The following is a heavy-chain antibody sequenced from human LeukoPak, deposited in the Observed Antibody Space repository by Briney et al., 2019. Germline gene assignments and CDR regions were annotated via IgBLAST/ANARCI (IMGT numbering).Heavy chain of an antibody. CDR1: GGSFSGYY. D-gene: IGHD3-10*01. J-gene: IGHJ6*03. V-gene: IGHV4-34*01. Sequence: PSETLSLTCAVYGGSFSGYYWSWIRQPPGKGLEWIGEINHSGSTNYNPSLKSRVTISVDTSKNQFSLKLSSVTAADTAVYYCARLSGFGEFPYYYYMDVWGKGTTVTVSS. CDR2: INHSGST. CDR3: ARLSGFGEFPYYYYMDV.